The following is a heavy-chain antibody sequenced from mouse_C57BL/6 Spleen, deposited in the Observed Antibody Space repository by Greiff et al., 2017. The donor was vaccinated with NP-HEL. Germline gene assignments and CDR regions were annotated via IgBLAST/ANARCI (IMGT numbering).Heavy chain of an antibody. V-gene: IGHV1-9*01. CDR2: ILPGSGST. CDR1: GYTFTGYW. J-gene: IGHJ4*01. Sequence: VMLVESGAELMKPGASVKLSCKATGYTFTGYWIEWVKQRPGHGLEWIGEILPGSGSTYYNEKFKGKDTFTADTSSNTAYMQLSSLTTEDSAIYYWARYAMDYWGQGTSVTVSS. CDR3: ARYAMDY.